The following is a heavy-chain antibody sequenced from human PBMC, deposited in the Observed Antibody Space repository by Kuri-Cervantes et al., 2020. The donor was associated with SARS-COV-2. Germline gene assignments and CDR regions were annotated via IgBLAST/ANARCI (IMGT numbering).Heavy chain of an antibody. D-gene: IGHD1-26*01. CDR1: GFTLGDYV. Sequence: GESLKISCTASGFTLGDYVMTWFRQAPGKGLEWIGFIRSRAYGGTTELAASARGRFSMSRDDSKGIAYLHLNSLKTEDTAVYYCSREPNSGSFVYFDYWGQGTLVTVSS. CDR3: SREPNSGSFVYFDY. J-gene: IGHJ4*02. V-gene: IGHV3-49*03. CDR2: IRSRAYGGTT.